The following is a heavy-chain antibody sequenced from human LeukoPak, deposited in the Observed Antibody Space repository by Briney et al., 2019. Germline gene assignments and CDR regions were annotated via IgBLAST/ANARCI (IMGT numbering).Heavy chain of an antibody. CDR1: GFTFSSYW. J-gene: IGHJ6*02. V-gene: IGHV3-7*03. CDR3: ARELSGYSYGYGYYYYGMDV. D-gene: IGHD5-18*01. CDR2: IKQDGSEK. Sequence: GGSLRLSCVASGFTFSSYWMSWVRQAPGKGLEWVANIKQDGSEKYYVDSVKGRFTIPRDNAKNSLYLQMNSLRAEDTAVYYCARELSGYSYGYGYYYYGMDVWGQGTTVTVSS.